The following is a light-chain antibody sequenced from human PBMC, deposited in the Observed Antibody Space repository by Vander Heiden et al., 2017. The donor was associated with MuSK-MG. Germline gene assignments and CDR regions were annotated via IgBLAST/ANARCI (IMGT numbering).Light chain of an antibody. CDR3: FSDAGSGTYV. J-gene: IGLJ1*01. CDR2: EDS. Sequence: QSALTQPASVSGSPGQSITISCTGTSSDAGGYNLVSWYQQHPGKAPKLIIYEDSQRPSGVSYRFSASKSGSTASLTISGLQAEDEADFYCFSDAGSGTYVFGTGTRVTV. V-gene: IGLV2-23*01. CDR1: SSDAGGYNL.